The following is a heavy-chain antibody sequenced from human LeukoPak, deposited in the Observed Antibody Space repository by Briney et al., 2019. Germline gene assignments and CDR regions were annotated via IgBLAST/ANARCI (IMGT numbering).Heavy chain of an antibody. Sequence: ASVKVSCKASGYTFTSYYMHRVRQAPGQGLEWMGIINPSGGSTSYAQKFQGRVTMTRDMSTSTVYMELSSLRSEDTAVYYCARRASNYNFDYWGQGTLVTVSS. CDR3: ARRASNYNFDY. D-gene: IGHD4/OR15-4a*01. CDR2: INPSGGST. V-gene: IGHV1-46*01. J-gene: IGHJ4*02. CDR1: GYTFTSYY.